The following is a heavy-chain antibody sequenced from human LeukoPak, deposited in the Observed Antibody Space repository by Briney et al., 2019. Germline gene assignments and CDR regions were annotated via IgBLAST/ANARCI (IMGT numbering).Heavy chain of an antibody. Sequence: SETLSLTCTVSGGSISTTNYYWGWIRQPPGRDLEWIGSIYSSGNTYYNPSLESRVTISVDTSKNQFSPKLSSVTAADTAVYYCAGSYSSSWYGYNWFDPWGQGTLVTVSS. CDR3: AGSYSSSWYGYNWFDP. D-gene: IGHD6-13*01. J-gene: IGHJ5*02. V-gene: IGHV4-39*07. CDR1: GGSISTTNYY. CDR2: IYSSGNT.